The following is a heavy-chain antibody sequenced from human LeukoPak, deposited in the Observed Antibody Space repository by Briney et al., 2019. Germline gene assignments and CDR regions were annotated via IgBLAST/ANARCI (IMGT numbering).Heavy chain of an antibody. J-gene: IGHJ6*04. CDR1: GFTLSSYE. CDR2: ISSSGSTI. V-gene: IGHV3-48*03. CDR3: AREMVTSVDV. D-gene: IGHD5-18*01. Sequence: GGSLRLSCAASGFTLSSYEMNWVRQAPGKGLEWVLYISSSGSTIYYADSVKGRFTISRDNAKNSLYLQMNSLRAEDTAVYYCAREMVTSVDVWGKGTTVTISS.